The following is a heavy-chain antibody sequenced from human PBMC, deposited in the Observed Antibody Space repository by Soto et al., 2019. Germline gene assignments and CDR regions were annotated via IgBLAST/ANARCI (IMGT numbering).Heavy chain of an antibody. V-gene: IGHV4-30-2*01. Sequence: SETLSLTCAVSGGSISSGGYSWSWIRQPPGKGLEWIGYIYHSGSTYYNPSLKSRVTISVDRSKNQFSLKLSFVTAADTAVYYCARTESGTFDPWGQGTLVTVSS. CDR3: ARTESGTFDP. J-gene: IGHJ5*02. CDR1: GGSISSGGYS. D-gene: IGHD1-7*01. CDR2: IYHSGST.